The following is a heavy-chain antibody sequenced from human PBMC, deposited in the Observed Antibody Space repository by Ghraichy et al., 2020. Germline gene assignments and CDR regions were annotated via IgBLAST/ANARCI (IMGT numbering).Heavy chain of an antibody. CDR2: ISGSGGST. Sequence: GGSLRLSCAASGFTFSSYAMSWVRQAPGKGLEWVSAISGSGGSTYYADSVKGRFTISRDNSKNTLYLQMNSLRAEDMAVYYCAKDYCSSTSCYYNWFDPWGQGTLVTVSS. CDR3: AKDYCSSTSCYYNWFDP. CDR1: GFTFSSYA. J-gene: IGHJ5*02. V-gene: IGHV3-23*01. D-gene: IGHD2-2*01.